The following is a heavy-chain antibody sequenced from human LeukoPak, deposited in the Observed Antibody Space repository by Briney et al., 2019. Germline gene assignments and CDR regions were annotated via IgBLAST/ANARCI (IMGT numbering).Heavy chain of an antibody. V-gene: IGHV1-2*02. CDR1: GYTFTGYY. Sequence: ASVKVSCKASGYTFTGYYMHWVRQAPGQGLEGMGWINPNSGGTNYAQKFQGRVTMTRDTSISTAYMDLSRLRSDDTAVYYCASYDFWSGYYIDAFDIWGQGTMVTVSS. J-gene: IGHJ3*02. CDR3: ASYDFWSGYYIDAFDI. D-gene: IGHD3-3*01. CDR2: INPNSGGT.